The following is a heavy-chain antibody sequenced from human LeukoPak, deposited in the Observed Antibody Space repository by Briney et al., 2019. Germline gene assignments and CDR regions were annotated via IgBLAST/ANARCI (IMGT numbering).Heavy chain of an antibody. CDR3: ARGPPTVTPLYFDY. CDR1: GGSISGSDCY. CDR2: IYYSGNT. D-gene: IGHD4-17*01. Sequence: SETLSLTRTVSGGSISGSDCYWTWIRQPPGKGLEWIASIYYSGNTLYNPSLKSRVTMSVDTSKNQCSLKLSSVTAADTAVYYCARGPPTVTPLYFDYCGQGTLVTVSS. V-gene: IGHV4-39*01. J-gene: IGHJ4*02.